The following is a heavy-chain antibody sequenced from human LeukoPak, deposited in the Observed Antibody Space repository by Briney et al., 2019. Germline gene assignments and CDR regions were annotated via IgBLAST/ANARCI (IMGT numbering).Heavy chain of an antibody. CDR1: GGSISSGGYY. CDR2: IYYTGST. CDR3: ARDNGGNSYDY. V-gene: IGHV4-31*03. D-gene: IGHD4-23*01. Sequence: TLSLTCTVSGGSISSGGYYWSWIRQHPGKGLEWIGYIYYTGSTYYNPSLKSRVTISVDTSKNQFSLKLSSVTAADTAVYYCARDNGGNSYDYWGQGTLVTVSS. J-gene: IGHJ4*02.